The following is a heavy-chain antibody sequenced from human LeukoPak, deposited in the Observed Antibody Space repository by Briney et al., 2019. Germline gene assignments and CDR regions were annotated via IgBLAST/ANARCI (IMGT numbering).Heavy chain of an antibody. Sequence: SETLSLTCAVYGGPFSGYYWSWIRQPPGKGLEWIGEINHSGSTNYNPSLKSRVTISVDTSKNQFSLKLSSVTAADTAVYYCARGAGYSYGRFDYWGQGTLVTVSS. V-gene: IGHV4-34*01. CDR1: GGPFSGYY. CDR3: ARGAGYSYGRFDY. D-gene: IGHD5-18*01. CDR2: INHSGST. J-gene: IGHJ4*02.